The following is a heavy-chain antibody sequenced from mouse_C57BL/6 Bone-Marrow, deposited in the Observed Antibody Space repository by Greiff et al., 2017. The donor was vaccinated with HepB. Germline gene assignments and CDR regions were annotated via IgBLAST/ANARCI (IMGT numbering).Heavy chain of an antibody. CDR3: ARPVYSPFAY. J-gene: IGHJ3*01. CDR1: GYTFTSYG. CDR2: IYPRSGNT. Sequence: VQLQQSGAELARPGASVKLSCKASGYTFTSYGISWVKQRTGQGLEWIGEIYPRSGNTYYNEKFKGKATLTADKSSSTAYMELRSLTSEDSAVYFCARPVYSPFAYWGQGTLVTVSA. V-gene: IGHV1-81*01. D-gene: IGHD1-1*01.